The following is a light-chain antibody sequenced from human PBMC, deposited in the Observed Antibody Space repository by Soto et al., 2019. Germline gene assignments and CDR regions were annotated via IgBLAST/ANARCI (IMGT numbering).Light chain of an antibody. V-gene: IGKV1-9*01. CDR1: QSISSY. J-gene: IGKJ1*01. Sequence: DIQMTQSPSSLSASVGDRVTITCRASQSISSYLNWYQQKPGKAPKLLIFAESTLQSGVPSRFSGSGSGTEFTLTISGLLPDDFATYYCQHYNSYGTFGQGTKVDIK. CDR3: QHYNSYGT. CDR2: AES.